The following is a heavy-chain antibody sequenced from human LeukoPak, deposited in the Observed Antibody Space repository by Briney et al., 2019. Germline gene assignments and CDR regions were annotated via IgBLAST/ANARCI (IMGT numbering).Heavy chain of an antibody. Sequence: PGGTLRLSCAASGFTFSSYAMSWVRQAPGKGLEWVSAISGSGGSTYYADSVKGRFTISRDNSKNTLYLQMNSLRAEDTAVYYCAKGMSSSSSRYFFDYWGQGTLVTVSS. CDR2: ISGSGGST. CDR1: GFTFSSYA. V-gene: IGHV3-23*01. CDR3: AKGMSSSSSRYFFDY. J-gene: IGHJ4*02. D-gene: IGHD6-6*01.